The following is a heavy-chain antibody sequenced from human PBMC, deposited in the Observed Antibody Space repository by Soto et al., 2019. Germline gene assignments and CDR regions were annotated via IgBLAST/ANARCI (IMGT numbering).Heavy chain of an antibody. D-gene: IGHD6-6*01. Sequence: SLTCTVSGGSISSYYWSWIRQPAGKGLEWIGRIYTSGSTNYNPSLKSRVTMSVDTSKNQFSLKPSSVTAADTAVYYCARVRIAARTGAYGMDVWGQGTTVTVSS. CDR1: GGSISSYY. V-gene: IGHV4-4*07. J-gene: IGHJ6*02. CDR2: IYTSGST. CDR3: ARVRIAARTGAYGMDV.